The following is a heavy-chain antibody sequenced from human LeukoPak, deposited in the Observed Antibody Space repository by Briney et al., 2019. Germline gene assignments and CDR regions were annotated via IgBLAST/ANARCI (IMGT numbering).Heavy chain of an antibody. Sequence: SETLSLTCAVSGGSISSSNWWSWIRQPPGKGLEWIGEIYHSGSTNYNPSLKSRVTISVDTSKNQFSLKLSSVTAADTAVYYCARQRYCTNGVCHRSFDYWGQGTLVTVSS. CDR3: ARQRYCTNGVCHRSFDY. J-gene: IGHJ4*02. V-gene: IGHV4-4*02. CDR2: IYHSGST. D-gene: IGHD2-8*01. CDR1: GGSISSSNW.